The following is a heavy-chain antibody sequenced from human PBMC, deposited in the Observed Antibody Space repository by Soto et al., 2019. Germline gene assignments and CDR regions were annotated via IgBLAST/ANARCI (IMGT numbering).Heavy chain of an antibody. CDR1: GFTFSSYA. V-gene: IGHV3-30-3*01. D-gene: IGHD3-9*01. Sequence: QVQLVESGGGVVQPGRSLRLSCAASGFTFSSYAMHWVRQAPGKGLEWVAVITYDGSNKYSADSVKGRFTISRDNSKNTRYLQMNSLRAEDTAVYYWASDSALTGQDAFDIWGQGTMVTVSS. CDR2: ITYDGSNK. CDR3: ASDSALTGQDAFDI. J-gene: IGHJ3*02.